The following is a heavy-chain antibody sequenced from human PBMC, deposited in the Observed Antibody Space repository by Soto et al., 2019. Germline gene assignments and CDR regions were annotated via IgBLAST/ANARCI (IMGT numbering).Heavy chain of an antibody. Sequence: HPGWSLRLSCAASGFTFSNYWMTWVRQAPGKGLEWVANIKEDGSEKHYVDSVKGRFTISRDNAKNSLYLQMNSLRVEDTAVYFCSRDVVVGAKALNYWGQGALVTVSS. J-gene: IGHJ4*02. CDR3: SRDVVVGAKALNY. CDR2: IKEDGSEK. CDR1: GFTFSNYW. V-gene: IGHV3-7*01. D-gene: IGHD2-15*01.